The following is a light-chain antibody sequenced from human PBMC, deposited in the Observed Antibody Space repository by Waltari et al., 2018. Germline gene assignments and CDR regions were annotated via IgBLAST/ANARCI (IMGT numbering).Light chain of an antibody. CDR1: RSVSTTY. CDR3: QHRDHWPPDAT. Sequence: EIVLTQSPGTLSLSPGERATLSCRASRSVSTTYFAWNQQKPGQAPRLLIYGTSTRATGIPARFSGSGSGTDFTLTISSLEAEDFAVYYCQHRDHWPPDATFGPGTKVDI. V-gene: IGKV3D-20*02. CDR2: GTS. J-gene: IGKJ3*01.